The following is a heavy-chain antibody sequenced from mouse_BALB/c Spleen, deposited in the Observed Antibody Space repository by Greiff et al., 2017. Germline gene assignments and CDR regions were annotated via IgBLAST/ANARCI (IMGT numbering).Heavy chain of an antibody. CDR1: GYAFSSYW. D-gene: IGHD2-13*01. CDR3: ARDDDYLAWFAY. Sequence: QVQLKESGAELVRPGSSVKISCKASGYAFSSYWMNWVKQRPGQGLEWIGQIYPGDGDTNYNGKFKGKATLTADKSSSTAYMLLSSLTSEDSAVYFCARDDDYLAWFAYWGQGTTLTVSS. J-gene: IGHJ2*01. V-gene: IGHV1-80*01. CDR2: IYPGDGDT.